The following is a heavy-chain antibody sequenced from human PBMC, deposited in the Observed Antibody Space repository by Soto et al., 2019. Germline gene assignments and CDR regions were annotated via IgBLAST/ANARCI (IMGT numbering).Heavy chain of an antibody. CDR2: IYYSGST. CDR3: VRDMGATGCFDP. Sequence: QVQLQESGPGLVKPSQTLSLTCSVSGGSLSSGDYYWSWIRQSPGKGLEWLGYIYYSGSTYYNPSLNSRVTISVDTAKNQFSLKLNSVTAADAAVYYCVRDMGATGCFDPWGQGTLLTVSS. CDR1: GGSLSSGDYY. V-gene: IGHV4-30-4*01. J-gene: IGHJ5*02. D-gene: IGHD1-26*01.